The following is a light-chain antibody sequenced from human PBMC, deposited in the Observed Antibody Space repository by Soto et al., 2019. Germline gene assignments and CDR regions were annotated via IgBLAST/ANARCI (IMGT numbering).Light chain of an antibody. V-gene: IGKV3-11*01. J-gene: IGKJ5*01. CDR3: QQRSKWPIT. Sequence: EIVMTQSPATLSVSPGGRATLSCRASQSVSSNLAWYQQKPGQAPRLLIYDASTRATGIPVRFSGSGSGTDFTLTISSLEPEDFAVYYCQQRSKWPITFGQGTRLEIK. CDR1: QSVSSN. CDR2: DAS.